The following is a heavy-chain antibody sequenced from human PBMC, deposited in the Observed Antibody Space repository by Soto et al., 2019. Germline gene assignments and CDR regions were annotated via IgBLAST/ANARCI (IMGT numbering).Heavy chain of an antibody. CDR2: IMPIFRTP. CDR3: ARDKDRLQLGGNYYYILDV. CDR1: GGTFSNSA. D-gene: IGHD5-12*01. Sequence: QVQLEQSGAEVKKPGSSVKVSCKASGGTFSNSAISWVRQAPGQGLEWMGGIMPIFRTPDYAQKFQGRVTITADXSXXXAXXELSGLTSDDTAVYFCARDKDRLQLGGNYYYILDVWGQGTTVTVSS. J-gene: IGHJ6*02. V-gene: IGHV1-69*12.